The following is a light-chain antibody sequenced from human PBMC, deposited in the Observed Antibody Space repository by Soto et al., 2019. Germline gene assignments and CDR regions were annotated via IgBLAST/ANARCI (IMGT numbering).Light chain of an antibody. Sequence: QSVLTQPPSVSAAPGQKVTISCSGSSSNIGGNSVSWYQQLPGTAPKLLIYDDNKRPSGIPDRFSGSKSGTSATLGTTGFQTGDEADYHCQVGDSSSDHRVVFGG. CDR3: QVGDSSSDHRVV. CDR1: SSNIGGNS. J-gene: IGLJ2*01. CDR2: DDN. V-gene: IGLV1-51*01.